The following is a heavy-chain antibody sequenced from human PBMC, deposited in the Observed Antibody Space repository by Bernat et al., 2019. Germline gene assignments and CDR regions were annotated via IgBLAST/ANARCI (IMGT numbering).Heavy chain of an antibody. J-gene: IGHJ4*02. CDR2: IYYSGST. CDR3: ARQQTPYDFWSGHYGEAFDY. D-gene: IGHD3-3*01. V-gene: IGHV4-39*01. CDR1: GGSISSSSYY. Sequence: QLQLQESGPGLVKPSETLSLTCTVSGGSISSSSYYWGWIRQPPGKGLEWIGSIYYSGSTYYNPSLKSRVTISVDTSKNQFSLKLSSVTAADTAVYYCARQQTPYDFWSGHYGEAFDYWGQGTLVTVSS.